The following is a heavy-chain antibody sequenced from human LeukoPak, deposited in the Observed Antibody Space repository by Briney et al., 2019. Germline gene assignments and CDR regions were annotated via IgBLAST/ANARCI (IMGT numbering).Heavy chain of an antibody. CDR2: ISSSGRTI. CDR1: GFTFSDYY. Sequence: GGSLRLSCAASGFTFSDYYMSWIRQAPGKGLEWVSYISSSGRTIYYADSVKGRFTISRDNAKNPLYLQMNSLRAEDTAVYYCARIEWDLQGPKTNCHFDLWGRGTLVTVSS. J-gene: IGHJ2*01. V-gene: IGHV3-11*01. CDR3: ARIEWDLQGPKTNCHFDL. D-gene: IGHD1-26*01.